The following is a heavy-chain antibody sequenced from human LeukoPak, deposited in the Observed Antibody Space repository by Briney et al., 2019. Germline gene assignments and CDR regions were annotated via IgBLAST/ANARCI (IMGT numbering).Heavy chain of an antibody. CDR1: SDSISTYY. V-gene: IGHV4-4*07. CDR2: IYTSGST. J-gene: IGHJ4*02. CDR3: ASTSDSGGYYYDY. D-gene: IGHD3-22*01. Sequence: PSETLSLTCTVSSDSISTYYWSWIRQPAGKGLEWIGRIYTSGSTNYNPSLKSRVTMSVDTSKNQFSLKPSSVTAADTAVYYCASTSDSGGYYYDYWGQGTLVTVSS.